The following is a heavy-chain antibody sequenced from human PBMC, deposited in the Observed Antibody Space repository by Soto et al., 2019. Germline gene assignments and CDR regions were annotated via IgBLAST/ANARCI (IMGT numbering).Heavy chain of an antibody. CDR1: GGTFSSYA. V-gene: IGHV1-69*12. Sequence: QVQLVQSGAEVKKPGSSVKVSCKASGGTFSSYAISWVRQAPGQGLEWMGGIIPIFGTADYAQKFQGRVTITADESTSTAXXEXXXXRSXXTXXXXXXXXXXXXXXYGMDVWGQGTTVTVSS. J-gene: IGHJ6*02. CDR3: XXXXXXXXXYGMDV. CDR2: IIPIFGTA.